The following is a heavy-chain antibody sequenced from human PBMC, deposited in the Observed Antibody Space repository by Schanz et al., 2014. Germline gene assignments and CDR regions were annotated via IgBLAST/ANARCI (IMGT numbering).Heavy chain of an antibody. J-gene: IGHJ4*02. Sequence: QVQLEQSGAEVKKPGASVKVSCKTSGYAFSDYGITWVRQAPGQGLEWMGWISAYNGHTDYAQKLQGRVTLTTDTSTSTAYMELRNLRSDDTAVYYCARGGYSSGWYDRDIAHFDYWGQGTLVTVSS. D-gene: IGHD6-19*01. V-gene: IGHV1-18*01. CDR2: ISAYNGHT. CDR3: ARGGYSSGWYDRDIAHFDY. CDR1: GYAFSDYG.